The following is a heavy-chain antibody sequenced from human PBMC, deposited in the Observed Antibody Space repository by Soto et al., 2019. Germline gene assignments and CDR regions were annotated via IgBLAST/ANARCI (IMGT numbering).Heavy chain of an antibody. V-gene: IGHV3-48*01. CDR3: ARDLRFLDVNWFDP. Sequence: HPGGSLRLSCAASGFTFSSYSMNWVRQAPGKGPEWVSYISSSSSTIYYADTVKGRFTISRDNAKNSLYLQMNSLRAEDTAVYYCARDLRFLDVNWFDPWGQGTLVTVSS. CDR1: GFTFSSYS. J-gene: IGHJ5*02. CDR2: ISSSSSTI. D-gene: IGHD3-3*01.